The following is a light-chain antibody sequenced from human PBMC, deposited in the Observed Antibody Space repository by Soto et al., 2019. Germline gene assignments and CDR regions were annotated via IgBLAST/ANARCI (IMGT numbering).Light chain of an antibody. CDR3: TSFSTGSSYVI. V-gene: IGLV2-14*01. CDR2: QVT. Sequence: QSVLTQPASVSGSPGQSITISCTGTSSDVGNYNSVSWYQETPGKAPRLIIYQVTNRPSGVSNRFSGSKSGNTASLTISGLQADDEADYYCTSFSTGSSYVIFGGGTKLTVL. CDR1: SSDVGNYNS. J-gene: IGLJ2*01.